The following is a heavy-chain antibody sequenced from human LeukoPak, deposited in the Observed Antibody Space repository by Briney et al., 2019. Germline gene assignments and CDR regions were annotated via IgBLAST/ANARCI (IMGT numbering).Heavy chain of an antibody. CDR3: VKASRRSFDY. CDR2: ISSNGGST. D-gene: IGHD6-13*01. Sequence: GGSLRLSCSASGFTFSSYAMHWVRQAPGKGLEYVSAISSNGGSTYYADSVKGRFTISRDNSKNTLYPQMSSLRAEDTAVYYCVKASRRSFDYWGQGTLVTVSS. CDR1: GFTFSSYA. J-gene: IGHJ4*02. V-gene: IGHV3-64D*06.